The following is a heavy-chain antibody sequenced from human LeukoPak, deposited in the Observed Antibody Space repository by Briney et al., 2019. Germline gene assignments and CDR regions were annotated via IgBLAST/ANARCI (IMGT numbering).Heavy chain of an antibody. Sequence: SETLSLTCTVSGGSISSSSYYWGWIRQPPGKGLEWIGSIYYSGSTYYNPSLKSRVTISVDTSKNQFSLKLSSVTAADTAAYYCARQHAVAGTLRPNWFDPWGQGTLVTVSS. CDR1: GGSISSSSYY. J-gene: IGHJ5*02. V-gene: IGHV4-39*01. CDR3: ARQHAVAGTLRPNWFDP. D-gene: IGHD6-19*01. CDR2: IYYSGST.